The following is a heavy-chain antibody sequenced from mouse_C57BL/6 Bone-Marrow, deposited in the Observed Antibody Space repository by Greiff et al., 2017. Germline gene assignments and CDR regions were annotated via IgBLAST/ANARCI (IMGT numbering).Heavy chain of an antibody. CDR2: INPSTGGT. D-gene: IGHD4-1*01. CDR3: ARSRDWDPFDY. CDR1: GYSFTGYY. V-gene: IGHV1-42*01. J-gene: IGHJ2*01. Sequence: VQLQQSGPELVKPGASVKISCKASGYSFTGYYMNWVKQSPEKSLEWIGEINPSTGGTTYNQKFKAKATLTVDKSSSTAYMQLKSLTSEDSAVYYCARSRDWDPFDYWGQGTTLTVSS.